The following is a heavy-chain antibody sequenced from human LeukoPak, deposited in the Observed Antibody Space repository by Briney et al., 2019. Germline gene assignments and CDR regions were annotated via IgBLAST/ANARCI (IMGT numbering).Heavy chain of an antibody. D-gene: IGHD3-22*01. CDR1: GYTFTSYY. CDR3: ARAYYDSSGYHHNWFDP. Sequence: ASVKVSCKASGYTFTSYYMHWVRQAPGQGLEWMGIINPSGGSTSYAQKFQGRVTMTRDTSTSTVYMELSSLGSEDTAVYYCARAYYDSSGYHHNWFDPWGQGALVTVSS. J-gene: IGHJ5*02. CDR2: INPSGGST. V-gene: IGHV1-46*01.